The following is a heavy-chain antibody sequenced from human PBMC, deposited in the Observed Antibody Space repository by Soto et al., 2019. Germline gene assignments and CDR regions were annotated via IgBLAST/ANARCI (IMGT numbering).Heavy chain of an antibody. J-gene: IGHJ4*02. CDR3: ARGGGSLNPGFDY. V-gene: IGHV3-30-3*01. CDR2: MSSDGINK. D-gene: IGHD3-16*01. CDR1: GFTLSSYA. Sequence: PGGSLRLSCAASGFTLSSYAMHWVRQAPGKGLEWVAVMSSDGINKYYADSVKGRFSVSRDNSKNTLFLQMNSLRSEDTAVYSCARGGGSLNPGFDYWGQGTLVTVSS.